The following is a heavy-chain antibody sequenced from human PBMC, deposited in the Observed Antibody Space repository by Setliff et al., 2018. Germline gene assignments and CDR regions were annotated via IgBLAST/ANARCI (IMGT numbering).Heavy chain of an antibody. CDR3: ARRPLYHYDFWSNWFDP. D-gene: IGHD3-3*01. CDR2: IYYSGST. V-gene: IGHV4-61*10. CDR1: GGSISSGSYY. Sequence: SETLSLTCTVSGGSISSGSYYWSWIRQPAGKGLEWIGYIYYSGSTNYNPSLKSRVTISVDTSKNQFSLKLSSVTAADTAVYYCARRPLYHYDFWSNWFDPWGQGTLVT. J-gene: IGHJ5*02.